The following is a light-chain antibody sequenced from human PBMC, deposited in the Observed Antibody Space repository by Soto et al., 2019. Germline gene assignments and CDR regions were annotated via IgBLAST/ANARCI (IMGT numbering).Light chain of an antibody. J-gene: IGLJ1*01. V-gene: IGLV2-14*01. CDR2: EVS. Sequence: QLVLAQPASVSGSPGQSITISCTGSTSDVGSDKYVSWYQQHPGKAPKVLIYEVSNRPSGVSNRFSGARSGNTASLTISGLQAEDEADYYCSSHTSSSTDYVFGTGTKLTVL. CDR1: TSDVGSDKY. CDR3: SSHTSSSTDYV.